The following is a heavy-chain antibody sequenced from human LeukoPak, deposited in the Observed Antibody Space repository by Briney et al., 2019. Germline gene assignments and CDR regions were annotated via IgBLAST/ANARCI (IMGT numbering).Heavy chain of an antibody. Sequence: PSETLSLTCTVSGGSISSSSYYWGWIRQPPGKGLEWIGSIYYSGSTYYNPSLKSRVTISVDTSKNQFSLELISVTAADTAVYYCARMDYYGSGSSRRNWFDPWGQGTLVTVSS. CDR1: GGSISSSSYY. V-gene: IGHV4-39*07. D-gene: IGHD3-10*01. J-gene: IGHJ5*02. CDR3: ARMDYYGSGSSRRNWFDP. CDR2: IYYSGST.